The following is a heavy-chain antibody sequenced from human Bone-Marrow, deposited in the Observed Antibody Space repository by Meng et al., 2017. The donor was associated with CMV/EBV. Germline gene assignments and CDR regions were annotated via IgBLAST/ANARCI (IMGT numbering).Heavy chain of an antibody. Sequence: GESLKISCAASGFTFSSYWMSWVRQAPGKGLEWVADIKQDGSEKYYVDSVKGRFTISRDNANNSLYLQMNSLRAEDTAVYYCARNPVTNRRGSHFDDWGQGTLVTGSS. J-gene: IGHJ4*02. CDR2: IKQDGSEK. CDR1: GFTFSSYW. CDR3: ARNPVTNRRGSHFDD. V-gene: IGHV3-7*01. D-gene: IGHD4-17*01.